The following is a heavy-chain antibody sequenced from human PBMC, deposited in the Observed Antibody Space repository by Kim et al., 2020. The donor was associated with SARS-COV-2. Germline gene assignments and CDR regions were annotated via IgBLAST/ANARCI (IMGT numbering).Heavy chain of an antibody. V-gene: IGHV3-73*01. J-gene: IGHJ3*02. CDR2: IRSKSNNYET. D-gene: IGHD6-13*01. CDR1: GFTFSGSA. CDR3: TRVPSYSNSWWDAVDI. Sequence: GGSLRLSCAASGFTFSGSAMHWVRQASGKGLEWVGRIRSKSNNYETAYAASVKGRFTISRDDSKNTAYLQMNRLKSEDTAVYYCTRVPSYSNSWWDAVDIWGQGTMGTVSS.